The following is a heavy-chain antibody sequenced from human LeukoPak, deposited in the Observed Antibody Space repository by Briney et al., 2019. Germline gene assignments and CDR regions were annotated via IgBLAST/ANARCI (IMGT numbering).Heavy chain of an antibody. J-gene: IGHJ6*02. V-gene: IGHV1-18*01. D-gene: IGHD5-24*01. CDR2: IGAYNGNT. CDR1: GYTFTSYG. CDR3: ARDRRWRRDSKTPYCYYGMDV. Sequence: ASLTVSFKASGYTFTSYGINWVRQAPGQGLEWMGWIGAYNGNTIYAQKLQGRVAMTTDTSTRTVYMELRSLRSDDTAVYYCARDRRWRRDSKTPYCYYGMDVGGQGPTATVS.